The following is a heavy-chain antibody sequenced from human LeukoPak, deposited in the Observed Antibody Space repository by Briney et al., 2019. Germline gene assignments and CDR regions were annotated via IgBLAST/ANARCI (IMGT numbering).Heavy chain of an antibody. V-gene: IGHV4-59*12. D-gene: IGHD6-19*01. J-gene: IGHJ4*02. CDR3: ARRRGGYSSGWDRPLDY. CDR2: IYYSGST. Sequence: AETLSLTCTASGGSISSYYLSWIRQPPGKGLEWIGYIYYSGSTKYNPSLKSRVTISVHTSNNQFSLKLSSVTAADTGVYYCARRRGGYSSGWDRPLDYWGQGTLVTVSS. CDR1: GGSISSYY.